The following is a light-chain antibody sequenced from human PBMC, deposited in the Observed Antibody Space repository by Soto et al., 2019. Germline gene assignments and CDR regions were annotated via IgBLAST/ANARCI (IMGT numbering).Light chain of an antibody. CDR3: SSNTSSSTSWV. Sequence: QSALTQPASVSGSPGQSITISCTGTSSDVGGYNYVSWYQQHPGKAPKLMIYEVSNRPSGVSNRFSGSKSGNTASLTISGLQAEDEADYYCSSNTSSSTSWVFGGGTQLTVL. J-gene: IGLJ3*02. CDR1: SSDVGGYNY. V-gene: IGLV2-14*01. CDR2: EVS.